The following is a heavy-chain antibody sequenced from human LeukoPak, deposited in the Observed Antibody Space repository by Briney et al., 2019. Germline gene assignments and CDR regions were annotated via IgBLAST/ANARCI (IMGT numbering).Heavy chain of an antibody. CDR2: ISSSGNTI. D-gene: IGHD5-12*01. Sequence: GGSLRLSCEASGFTFSSYEMNWVRQAPGKGLEWVSYISSSGNTIYYADSVKDRFTISRDNAKNSLYLQMNSLRVEDTAVYYCASVAYIDLWGKGTTVTVSS. J-gene: IGHJ6*03. CDR1: GFTFSSYE. V-gene: IGHV3-48*03. CDR3: ASVAYIDL.